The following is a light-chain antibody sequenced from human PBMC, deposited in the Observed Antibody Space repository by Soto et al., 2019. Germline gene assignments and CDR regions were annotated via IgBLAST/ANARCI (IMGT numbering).Light chain of an antibody. J-gene: IGKJ1*01. Sequence: EIVVTQSPGTLSLSPGERATLSCRASQSVSRSYLAWYQQKPGQAPRLLIYGASSRATGIPDRFSGSGSGTDFTLTINRLEPEDFAVYYCQQYGSSPPWTFGQGTKVEIK. CDR2: GAS. CDR1: QSVSRSY. CDR3: QQYGSSPPWT. V-gene: IGKV3-20*01.